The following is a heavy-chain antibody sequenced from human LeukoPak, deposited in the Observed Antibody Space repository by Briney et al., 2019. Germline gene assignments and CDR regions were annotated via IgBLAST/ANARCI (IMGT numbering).Heavy chain of an antibody. Sequence: GGSLRLLRAAPGFTFNNYSMNWVRQAPGEGLEWVSYISSGSSTRYYADSVKGRFTISRDNAKNSLYLQMNSLRDEDTAVYYCARDNYGLDVWGQGTTVTVSS. CDR2: ISSGSSTR. CDR3: ARDNYGLDV. CDR1: GFTFNNYS. J-gene: IGHJ6*02. V-gene: IGHV3-48*02.